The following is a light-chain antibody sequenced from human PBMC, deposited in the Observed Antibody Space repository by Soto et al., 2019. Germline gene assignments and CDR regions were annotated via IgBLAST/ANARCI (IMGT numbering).Light chain of an antibody. V-gene: IGKV1-5*03. Sequence: DIQMTQSPSTLSASVGDRVNITCRASQSINNWLAWYQQKPGKAPKLLIYKASSLESGVPSRFSGSGSGTEVTLTISGLQPDDFATYYCQRYNSPLTFGGGTQVEIK. CDR2: KAS. CDR1: QSINNW. CDR3: QRYNSPLT. J-gene: IGKJ4*01.